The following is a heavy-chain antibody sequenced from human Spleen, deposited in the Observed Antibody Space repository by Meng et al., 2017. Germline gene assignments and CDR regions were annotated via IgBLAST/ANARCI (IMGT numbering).Heavy chain of an antibody. D-gene: IGHD3-10*01. Sequence: GESLKISCAASGFTFSSYGMHWVRQAPGKGPEWVAVIWYDETNKYYADSVKGRFTISRDNSKNTMYLQMNSLRAEDTAVFYCARTNYYGSGRPVDYWGQGTLVTVSS. CDR1: GFTFSSYG. CDR3: ARTNYYGSGRPVDY. CDR2: IWYDETNK. J-gene: IGHJ4*02. V-gene: IGHV3-33*01.